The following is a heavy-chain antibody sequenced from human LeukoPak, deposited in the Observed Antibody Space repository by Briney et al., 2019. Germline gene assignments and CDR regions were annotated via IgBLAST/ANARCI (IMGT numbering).Heavy chain of an antibody. V-gene: IGHV3-7*01. D-gene: IGHD6-13*01. CDR3: GRVIAGAIDY. CDR2: INLDGRER. CDR1: GFTFSGHS. Sequence: GGSLRLSCAASGFTFSGHSMTWVRQAPGKGLEWVAHINLDGRERFYVDFVKGRFTISRDNADNSMYLQMNSLRAEDTAVYYCGRVIAGAIDYWGQGTLVTVSS. J-gene: IGHJ4*02.